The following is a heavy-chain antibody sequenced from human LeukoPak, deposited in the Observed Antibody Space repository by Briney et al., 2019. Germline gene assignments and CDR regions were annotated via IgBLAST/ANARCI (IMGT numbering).Heavy chain of an antibody. CDR1: GYTFTGYY. Sequence: GASVKVSCKASGYTFTGYYMHWVRQAPGQGLEWMGWINPNSGGTNYAQKFQGRVTMTRDTSISTAYMELSRLRSDDTAVYYCARGLLGNYDILTGKDAFDIWGQGTMVTVSS. V-gene: IGHV1-2*02. J-gene: IGHJ3*02. D-gene: IGHD3-9*01. CDR3: ARGLLGNYDILTGKDAFDI. CDR2: INPNSGGT.